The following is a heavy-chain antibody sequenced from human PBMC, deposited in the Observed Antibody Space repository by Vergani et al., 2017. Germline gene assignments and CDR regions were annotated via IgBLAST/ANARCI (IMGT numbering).Heavy chain of an antibody. D-gene: IGHD6-13*01. CDR1: GFSFNSYW. Sequence: DVHLAESGGGFFQPGGSLRLSCSASGFSFNSYWMHWVRQVPGKGLLWVSRIKSDGSITAYADSVKGRFTISRDNAQNTLYLQMNSLRAEDTALYYCAKTNTLYSSSQGTFDYWGQGTLVTVSS. CDR3: AKTNTLYSSSQGTFDY. J-gene: IGHJ4*02. V-gene: IGHV3-74*03. CDR2: IKSDGSIT.